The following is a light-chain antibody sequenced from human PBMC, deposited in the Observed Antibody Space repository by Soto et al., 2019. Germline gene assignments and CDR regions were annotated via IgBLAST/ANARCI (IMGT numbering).Light chain of an antibody. CDR2: APS. V-gene: IGKV1-12*01. CDR3: QQANSFPPT. J-gene: IGKJ5*01. Sequence: DIKLTQSPSFLSASIGDRVTITCRASQVLSSWLVLXQQKRGKAPKLLTYAPSSLQSGGPSRLSGSGSGTDFTLTISSLQPEDFANYYCQQANSFPPTFGQGTRLEIK. CDR1: QVLSSW.